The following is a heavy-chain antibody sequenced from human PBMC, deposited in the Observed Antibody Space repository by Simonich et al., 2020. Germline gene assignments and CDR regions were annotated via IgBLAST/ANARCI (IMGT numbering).Heavy chain of an antibody. CDR3: ARNRLDY. CDR1: GFTFSSYW. V-gene: IGHV3-74*01. Sequence: EVQLVESGGGLVQPGGSLRLSCSASGFTFSSYWVHWVRQAPGKGVGGVTRMNSEGSSTGYADSVKGRFTSSRDNAKNTLYLQMNSLRAEDTAVYYCARNRLDYWGQGTLVTVSS. J-gene: IGHJ4*02. CDR2: MNSEGSST.